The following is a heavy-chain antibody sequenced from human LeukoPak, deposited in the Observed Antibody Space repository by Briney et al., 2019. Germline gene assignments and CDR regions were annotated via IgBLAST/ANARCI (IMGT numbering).Heavy chain of an antibody. CDR1: GYTFTGYY. V-gene: IGHV1-2*02. J-gene: IGHJ4*02. CDR3: ARDRGYSGYDPYYYFDY. Sequence: ASVKVSCKASGYTFTGYYMHRVRQAPGQGLEWMGWISPNSGGTNYAQKFQGRVTMTRDTSISTAYMELSRLRSDDTAVYYCARDRGYSGYDPYYYFDYWGQGTLVTVSS. CDR2: ISPNSGGT. D-gene: IGHD5-12*01.